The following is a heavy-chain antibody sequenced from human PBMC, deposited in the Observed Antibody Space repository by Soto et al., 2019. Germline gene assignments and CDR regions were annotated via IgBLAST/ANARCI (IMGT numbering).Heavy chain of an antibody. J-gene: IGHJ4*02. V-gene: IGHV4-30-2*01. CDR2: IYHSGST. CDR1: GGSISSGGYS. D-gene: IGHD6-19*01. CDR3: ARAGGLGAVAVDY. Sequence: SETLSLTCAVYGGSISSGGYSWSWIRQPPGKGPEWIGYIYHSGSTYYNPSLKSRVTISVDRSKNQFSLKLSSVTAADTAVYYCARAGGLGAVAVDYWGQGTLVTVSS.